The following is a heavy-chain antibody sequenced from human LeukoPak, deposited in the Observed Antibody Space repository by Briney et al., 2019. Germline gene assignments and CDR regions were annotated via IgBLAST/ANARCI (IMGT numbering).Heavy chain of an antibody. CDR2: INHNGNVN. V-gene: IGHV3-7*03. CDR1: GFTFSSFA. J-gene: IGHJ6*02. Sequence: GGSLRLSCAASGFTFSSFAINWARQAPGKGLEWVASINHNGNVNYYVDSVKGRFTISRDNAKNSLYLQMSNLRAEDTAVYFCARGGGLDVWGQGATVTVSS. D-gene: IGHD3-16*01. CDR3: ARGGGLDV.